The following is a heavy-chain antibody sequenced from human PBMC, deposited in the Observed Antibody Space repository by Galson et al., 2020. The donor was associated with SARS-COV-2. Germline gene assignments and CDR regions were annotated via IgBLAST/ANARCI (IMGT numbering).Heavy chain of an antibody. CDR1: GGSISSYY. J-gene: IGHJ5*02. D-gene: IGHD3-22*01. CDR2: IYYSGST. Sequence: ETSETLSLTCTVSGGSISSYYWSWIRQPPGKGLEWIGYIYYSGSTNYNPSLKSRVTISVDTSKNQFSLKLSSVTAADTAVYYCARHDSYYYDSSSYYFWLDPWGQGTLVTVSS. V-gene: IGHV4-59*08. CDR3: ARHDSYYYDSSSYYFWLDP.